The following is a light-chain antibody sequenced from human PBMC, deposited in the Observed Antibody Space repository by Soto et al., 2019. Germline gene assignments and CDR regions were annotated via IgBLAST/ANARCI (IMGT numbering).Light chain of an antibody. Sequence: EISRRQSPPNKTGSPGEGATLSCRASQGIGDTLAWYQHKPGQTPRLLIYDTSTRATGVPTRFSGSRSGAEFTLTINSLQSEDFAVYYCQPYNNRPLTFGGGTKVDI. V-gene: IGKV3-15*01. CDR3: QPYNNRPLT. CDR1: QGIGDT. J-gene: IGKJ4*01. CDR2: DTS.